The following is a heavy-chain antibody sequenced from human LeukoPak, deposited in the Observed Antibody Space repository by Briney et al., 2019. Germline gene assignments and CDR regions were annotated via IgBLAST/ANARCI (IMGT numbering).Heavy chain of an antibody. Sequence: SETLSLTCAVYGGSFSGYYWSWIRQPPGKGLEWIGEINHSGSTNYNPSLKSRVTISVDTSKNQFSLKLSSVTAADTAVYYCARKVANHLIVVVVAARNNWFDPWGQGTLVTVSS. D-gene: IGHD2-15*01. CDR3: ARKVANHLIVVVVAARNNWFDP. J-gene: IGHJ5*02. CDR2: INHSGST. CDR1: GGSFSGYY. V-gene: IGHV4-34*01.